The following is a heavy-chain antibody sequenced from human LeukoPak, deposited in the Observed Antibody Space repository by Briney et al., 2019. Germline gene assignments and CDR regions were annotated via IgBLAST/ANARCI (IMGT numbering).Heavy chain of an antibody. D-gene: IGHD6-13*01. Sequence: GGSLRLSCAASGFTVSSNYMSWVRQAPGKGLEWVSVIYSGGSTYYADSVKGRFTISRDNSKNTLYLQMNSLRAEDTAVYYCARDLGIAYGMDVWGQGTTVTVSS. J-gene: IGHJ6*02. CDR3: ARDLGIAYGMDV. CDR2: IYSGGST. CDR1: GFTVSSNY. V-gene: IGHV3-66*01.